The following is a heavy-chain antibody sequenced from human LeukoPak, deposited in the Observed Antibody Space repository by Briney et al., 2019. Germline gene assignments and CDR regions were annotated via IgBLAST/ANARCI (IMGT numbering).Heavy chain of an antibody. Sequence: GGSLRLSCATSGFIFDDYTMHWVRQVPEKGLEWVSLITWDGETTHYADSVRGRFTISRDNAKNSLYLQMNSLRAEDTALYYCAKDILDYGGNSAGYFQHWGQGTLVTVSS. V-gene: IGHV3-43*01. J-gene: IGHJ1*01. CDR3: AKDILDYGGNSAGYFQH. D-gene: IGHD4-17*01. CDR2: ITWDGETT. CDR1: GFIFDDYT.